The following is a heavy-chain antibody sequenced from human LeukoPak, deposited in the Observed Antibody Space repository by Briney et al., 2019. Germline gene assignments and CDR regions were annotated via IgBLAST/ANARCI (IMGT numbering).Heavy chain of an antibody. J-gene: IGHJ5*02. CDR1: GGSISSYY. Sequence: SETLSLTCTVSGGSISSYYWSWIRQPAGKGLEWIGRIYTSGSTNYNPSLKSRVTMSVDTSKNQFSLKLSSVTAADTAVYYRARDQYYYTSRSGGSWFDPWGQGTLVTVSS. CDR3: ARDQYYYTSRSGGSWFDP. CDR2: IYTSGST. D-gene: IGHD3-10*01. V-gene: IGHV4-4*07.